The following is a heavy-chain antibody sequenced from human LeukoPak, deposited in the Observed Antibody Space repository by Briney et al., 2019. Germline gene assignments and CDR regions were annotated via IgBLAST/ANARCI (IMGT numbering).Heavy chain of an antibody. Sequence: GGSLRLSCAASGFTFSSYAMNWVRQAPGKGLEWVSAISGSGGSSYYADSVKGRFTISRDNSKNTLYLQMNSLRAEDTAVYYCAKDPISGSYINLAFDYWGQGTLVTVSS. CDR2: ISGSGGSS. CDR3: AKDPISGSYINLAFDY. CDR1: GFTFSSYA. D-gene: IGHD1-26*01. J-gene: IGHJ4*02. V-gene: IGHV3-23*01.